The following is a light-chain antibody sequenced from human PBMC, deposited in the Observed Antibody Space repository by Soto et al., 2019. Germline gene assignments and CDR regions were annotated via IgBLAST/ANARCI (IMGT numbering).Light chain of an antibody. V-gene: IGKV3-15*01. CDR3: QQYGDWPPET. J-gene: IGKJ2*01. CDR1: QSVNNN. Sequence: ETLMTQSPATLSVSPGERATLSCRASQSVNNNLAWYQQKPGQAPRLLIYGASTRATGVPARFSGSGSATEFTLSISSLQSEDVAVYYCQQYGDWPPETFGQGTKLEI. CDR2: GAS.